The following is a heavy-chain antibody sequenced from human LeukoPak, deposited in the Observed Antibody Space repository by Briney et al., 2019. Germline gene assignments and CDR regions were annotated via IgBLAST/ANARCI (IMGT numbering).Heavy chain of an antibody. CDR3: AREGSSSSGIEY. Sequence: ASVKVSCKASGYTFTSYDINWVRQATGQGLEWMGWMNPNSGNTGYAQKFQGRVTMTRNTSISTAYMELSSLRSEDTAVYYCAREGSSSSGIEYWGQGTLVTVSS. D-gene: IGHD6-6*01. J-gene: IGHJ4*02. V-gene: IGHV1-8*01. CDR1: GYTFTSYD. CDR2: MNPNSGNT.